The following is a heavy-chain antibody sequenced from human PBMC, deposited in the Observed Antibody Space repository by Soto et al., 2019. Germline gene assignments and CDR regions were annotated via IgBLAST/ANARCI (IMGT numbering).Heavy chain of an antibody. CDR3: ARVGRYTGSSSWRDYFDY. D-gene: IGHD6-13*01. CDR1: GGTFSSYA. J-gene: IGHJ4*02. Sequence: QVQLVQSGAEVKKPGSSVKVSCKASGGTFSSYAISWVRQAPGQGLEWMGGIIPIFGTANYAQKFQGRVTITADKSTSTGYMELSSLRSEDTAVYYCARVGRYTGSSSWRDYFDYWGQGTLVTVSS. CDR2: IIPIFGTA. V-gene: IGHV1-69*06.